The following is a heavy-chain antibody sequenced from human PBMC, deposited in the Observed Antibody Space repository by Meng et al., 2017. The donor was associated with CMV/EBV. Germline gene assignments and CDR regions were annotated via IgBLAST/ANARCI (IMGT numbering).Heavy chain of an antibody. CDR1: GFTFSSYW. CDR2: IKQDGSEK. V-gene: IGHV3-7*01. Sequence: GESLKISCAASGFTFSSYWMSWVRQAPGKGLEWAANIKQDGSEKYYVDSVKGRLTISRDNAKNSLYLQMNSLRAEDTAVYYCAREPVSSYWGQGTLVTVSS. D-gene: IGHD3-16*01. J-gene: IGHJ4*02. CDR3: AREPVSSY.